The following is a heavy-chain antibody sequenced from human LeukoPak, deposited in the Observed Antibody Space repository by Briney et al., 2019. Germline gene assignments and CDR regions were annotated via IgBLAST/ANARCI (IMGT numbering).Heavy chain of an antibody. J-gene: IGHJ4*02. D-gene: IGHD1-26*01. CDR1: GFTFSSYA. Sequence: GGFLRLSCAASGFTFSSYAMHWVRQAPGKGLEWVAVVSYDESNKYYADSVKGRFTISRDNSKNTLYLQMNSLRAEDTTVYYCARSGYSGRYPAYIDYWGQGTLVTVSS. CDR3: ARSGYSGRYPAYIDY. V-gene: IGHV3-30-3*01. CDR2: VSYDESNK.